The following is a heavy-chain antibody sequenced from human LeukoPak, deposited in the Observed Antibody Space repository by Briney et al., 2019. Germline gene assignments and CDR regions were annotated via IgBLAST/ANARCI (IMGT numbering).Heavy chain of an antibody. V-gene: IGHV3-7*05. CDR3: ARDMLRGVAEIDS. J-gene: IGHJ4*02. D-gene: IGHD3-10*01. CDR1: GFSFSSHW. Sequence: GGSLRLSCAASGFSFSSHWMSWVRQAPGKGLDWVANIKQDGSETSYVDSVRGRFTISRDNAKNSLYLQMNSLRAEDTAVYYCARDMLRGVAEIDSWGQGILVTVSS. CDR2: IKQDGSET.